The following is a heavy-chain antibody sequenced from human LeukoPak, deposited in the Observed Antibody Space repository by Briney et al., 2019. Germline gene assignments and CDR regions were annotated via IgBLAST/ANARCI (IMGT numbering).Heavy chain of an antibody. D-gene: IGHD4-23*01. CDR1: GFTFSSYS. J-gene: IGHJ4*02. CDR2: ISSSSSYI. CDR3: ARVGPEDYGGNSDY. Sequence: KTGGSLRLSCAASGFTFSSYSMNWVRQAPGKGLEWVSSISSSSSYIYYADSVKGRFTISRDNAKNSLYLQMNSLRAEDTAVYYCARVGPEDYGGNSDYWGQGTLVTVSS. V-gene: IGHV3-21*01.